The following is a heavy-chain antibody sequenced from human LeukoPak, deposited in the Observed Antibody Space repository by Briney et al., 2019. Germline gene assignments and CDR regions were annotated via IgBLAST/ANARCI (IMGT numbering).Heavy chain of an antibody. J-gene: IGHJ4*02. CDR3: AREAGQWLVQATPIDY. CDR2: ISYDGSNK. D-gene: IGHD6-19*01. CDR1: GFTFSSYA. V-gene: IGHV3-30*04. Sequence: PGGSLRLSCAASGFTFSSYAMHWVRQAPGKGLEWVAVISYDGSNKYYADSVKGRFTISRDNSKNTLYLQMNSLRAEDTAVYYCAREAGQWLVQATPIDYWGQGTLVTVSS.